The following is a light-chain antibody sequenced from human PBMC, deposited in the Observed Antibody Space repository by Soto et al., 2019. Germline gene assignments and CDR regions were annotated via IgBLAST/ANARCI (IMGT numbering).Light chain of an antibody. Sequence: EIGLKQSTATLSLSPGERATRSCRASQSVSTYLAWYKQKPGQAPRLLIYYVSNRATGIPARFRGSGSGTDFTLTISRREPEVFAVDFCHQRSDWLTFGGGTKVESK. J-gene: IGKJ4*01. CDR2: YVS. CDR3: HQRSDWLT. CDR1: QSVSTY. V-gene: IGKV3-11*01.